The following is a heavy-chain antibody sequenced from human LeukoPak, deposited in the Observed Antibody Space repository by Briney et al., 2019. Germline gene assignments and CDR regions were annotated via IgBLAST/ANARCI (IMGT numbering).Heavy chain of an antibody. J-gene: IGHJ4*02. CDR1: GYSISTGYY. Sequence: SETLSLTCTVSGYSISTGYYWGWIRQPPGKGLQWIGSIYRTGSTYYNPSLKSRVTISVDTSKNQFSLKLSSVTAADTAVYYCARVRVVPAPRGVDYWGQGTLVTVSS. V-gene: IGHV4-38-2*02. CDR3: ARVRVVPAPRGVDY. D-gene: IGHD2-2*01. CDR2: IYRTGST.